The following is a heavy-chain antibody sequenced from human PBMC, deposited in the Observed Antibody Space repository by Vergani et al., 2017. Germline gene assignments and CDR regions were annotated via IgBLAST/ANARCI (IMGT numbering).Heavy chain of an antibody. CDR1: GGTFSSYA. J-gene: IGHJ4*02. CDR3: ARIQPPNPGPFDY. V-gene: IGHV1-69*01. Sequence: QVQLVQSGSEVKKPGSSVKVSCKASGGTFSSYAISWVRQAPGQGLEWMGGIIPIFGTANYAQKFQGRVTITADESTSTAYMELSRRRSDDTAVYYCARIQPPNPGPFDYWGQGTLVTVSS. D-gene: IGHD1-14*01. CDR2: IIPIFGTA.